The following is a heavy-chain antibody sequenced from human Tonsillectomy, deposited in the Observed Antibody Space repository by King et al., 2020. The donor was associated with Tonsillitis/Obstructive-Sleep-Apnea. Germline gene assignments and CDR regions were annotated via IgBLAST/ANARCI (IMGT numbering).Heavy chain of an antibody. V-gene: IGHV1-2*02. CDR3: ARDLRGYDYHY. Sequence: QLVQSGAEVRKPGASVRVSCQASGYTFTDYYMHWVRQAPGQGLEWMGWINPNRGVTKFAQRFQGRVTMTRDTSISTAYMEVRRLRADDTAVYYCARDLRGYDYHYWGQGTLVTVSS. CDR1: GYTFTDYY. J-gene: IGHJ4*02. D-gene: IGHD5-12*01. CDR2: INPNRGVT.